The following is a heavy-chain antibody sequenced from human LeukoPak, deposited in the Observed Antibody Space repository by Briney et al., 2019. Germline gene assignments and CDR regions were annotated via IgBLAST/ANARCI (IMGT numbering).Heavy chain of an antibody. V-gene: IGHV3-30*02. CDR3: AKATTPPKEGFDP. CDR2: RRYDGSNK. J-gene: IGHJ5*02. Sequence: PGGSLRLSCAASGLTFSSYGMHWVRQAPGKGLEWVAFRRYDGSNKYYADSVKGRFTISRDNSKYTLYLQMNSLRAEDTSIYFCAKATTPPKEGFDPWGQGTLVTVSS. D-gene: IGHD1-14*01. CDR1: GLTFSSYG.